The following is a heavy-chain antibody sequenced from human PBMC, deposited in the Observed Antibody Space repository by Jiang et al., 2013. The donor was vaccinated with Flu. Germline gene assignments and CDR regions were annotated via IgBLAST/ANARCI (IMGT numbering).Heavy chain of an antibody. Sequence: LLKPSETLSLTCTVSGGSISSSSYYWGWIRQPPGKGLEWIGSIYYSGSTYYNPSLKSRVTISVDTSKNQFSLKLSSVTAADTAVYYCATTAISDDYWGQGTLVTVSS. CDR1: GGSISSSSYY. J-gene: IGHJ4*02. D-gene: IGHD2-21*02. CDR2: IYYSGST. CDR3: ATTAISDDY. V-gene: IGHV4-39*07.